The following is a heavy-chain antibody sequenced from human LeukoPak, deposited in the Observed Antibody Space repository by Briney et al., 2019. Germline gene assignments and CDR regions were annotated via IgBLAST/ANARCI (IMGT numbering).Heavy chain of an antibody. CDR1: GFTFSSYG. CDR2: ISDSGGST. V-gene: IGHV3-23*01. Sequence: GGSLRLSCAASGFTFSSYGMHWVRQAPGKGLEWVSGISDSGGSTFYADSVKGRFTISRDNSKNTLYLQMNSLRAEDTAVYYCAKARTIHCGGDCDFDYWGQGTLVTVSS. CDR3: AKARTIHCGGDCDFDY. D-gene: IGHD2-21*01. J-gene: IGHJ4*02.